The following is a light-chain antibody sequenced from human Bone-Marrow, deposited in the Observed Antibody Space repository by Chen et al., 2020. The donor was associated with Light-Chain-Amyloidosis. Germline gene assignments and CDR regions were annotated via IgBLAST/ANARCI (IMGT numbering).Light chain of an antibody. J-gene: IGLJ3*02. CDR2: DDS. CDR3: QVWDRSSDRPV. CDR1: NIGSTS. Sequence: SYVLTQPSSVSVAPGQTATIACGGNNIGSTSVHWYQQTPGQAPLLVVYDDSDRPSGLPERGSGYKSWNTAALTISRVEAGDEADDYCQVWDRSSDRPVFGGGTKLTVL. V-gene: IGLV3-21*02.